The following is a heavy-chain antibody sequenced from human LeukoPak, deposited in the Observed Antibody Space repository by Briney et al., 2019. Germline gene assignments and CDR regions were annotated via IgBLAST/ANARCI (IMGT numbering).Heavy chain of an antibody. D-gene: IGHD2-21*01. CDR1: GFASSTSW. V-gene: IGHV3-7*01. CDR2: IKKDGSAM. CDR3: ARDFSPSCGGDCYLDAFDI. J-gene: IGHJ3*02. Sequence: GGSLRLSCAASGFASSTSWMTWVRQAPGKGLEWVANIKKDGSAMHYVDSVKGRFTISRDNAKNSLYLQMNSMRAEDTAVYYCARDFSPSCGGDCYLDAFDIWGQGTMVTVSS.